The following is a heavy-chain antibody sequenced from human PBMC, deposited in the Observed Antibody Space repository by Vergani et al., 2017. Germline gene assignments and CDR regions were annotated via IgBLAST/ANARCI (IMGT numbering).Heavy chain of an antibody. CDR2: IIPIFGTA. CDR3: ATDTYYYDSSGYPLGY. D-gene: IGHD3-22*01. CDR1: GGTFSSYA. V-gene: IGHV1-69*01. Sequence: QVQLVQSGAEVKKPGSSVKVSCKASGGTFSSYAISWVRQAPGQGLEWMGGIIPIFGTANYAQKFQGRVTITADESTSTAYMELSSLRSEDTAVYYCATDTYYYDSSGYPLGYWGQGTLVTVSS. J-gene: IGHJ4*02.